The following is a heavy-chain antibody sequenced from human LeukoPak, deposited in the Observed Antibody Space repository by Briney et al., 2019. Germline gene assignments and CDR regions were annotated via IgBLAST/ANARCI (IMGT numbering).Heavy chain of an antibody. V-gene: IGHV3-23*01. J-gene: IGHJ4*02. CDR2: ISGSGGST. CDR1: GFTFSSYA. D-gene: IGHD5-18*01. CDR3: AKGSLGGLQLWFPRFDY. Sequence: GASLRLSCAASGFTFSSYAMSWVRQAPGKGLEWVSAISGSGGSTYYADSVKGRFTISRDNSKNTLYLQMNSLRAEDTAVYYCAKGSLGGLQLWFPRFDYWGQGTLVTVSS.